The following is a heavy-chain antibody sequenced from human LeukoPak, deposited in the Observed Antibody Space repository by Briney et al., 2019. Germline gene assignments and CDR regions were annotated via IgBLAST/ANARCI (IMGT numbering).Heavy chain of an antibody. CDR2: IYPGDSDT. D-gene: IGHD5-12*01. CDR1: GYSFTSYW. J-gene: IGHJ4*02. V-gene: IGHV5-51*01. CDR3: ARRYSGYEYFEY. Sequence: GESLKISCKGPGYSFTSYWIGWVRQMPGKGLEWMGIIYPGDSDTRYSPFFQGQVTISADKSINTAYLHWSSLKASDTAMYYCARRYSGYEYFEYWGQGTLVTVSS.